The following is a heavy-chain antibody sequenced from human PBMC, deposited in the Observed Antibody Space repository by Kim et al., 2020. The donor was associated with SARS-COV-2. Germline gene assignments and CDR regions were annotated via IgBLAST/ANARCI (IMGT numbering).Heavy chain of an antibody. D-gene: IGHD3-3*01. CDR2: M. J-gene: IGHJ3*02. CDR3: ARMSTIYGVDDFDI. V-gene: IGHV3-11*06. Sequence: MTYPDRVKGQFTISIDNAKNPRYLQRTSLRAEDSAVYYCARMSTIYGVDDFDIWGQGTMVTVSS.